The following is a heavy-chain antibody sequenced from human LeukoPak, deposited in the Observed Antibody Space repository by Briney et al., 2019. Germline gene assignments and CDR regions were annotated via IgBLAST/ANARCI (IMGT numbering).Heavy chain of an antibody. J-gene: IGHJ3*01. CDR1: GYTFTSYA. D-gene: IGHD6-13*01. CDR2: INTNTGNP. Sequence: ASVKVSCKASGYTFTSYAMNWVRQAPGQGLEWMGWINTNTGNPTYAQGFIGRFVFSLDTSVSTAYLQISSLKAEDTAVYYCAKDYSSSWWNDAFDVWGQGTMVTVSS. CDR3: AKDYSSSWWNDAFDV. V-gene: IGHV7-4-1*02.